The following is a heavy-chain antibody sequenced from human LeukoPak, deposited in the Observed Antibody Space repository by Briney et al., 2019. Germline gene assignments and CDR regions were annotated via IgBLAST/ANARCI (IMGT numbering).Heavy chain of an antibody. J-gene: IGHJ4*02. CDR3: AKDRLSGDGFDY. CDR1: GFTFDDYA. V-gene: IGHV3-9*01. D-gene: IGHD3-16*02. CDR2: ISWNSGSI. Sequence: GGSLRLSCAAPGFTFDDYAMHWVRHAPGKGLEWVSGISWNSGSIGYADSVKGRFTISRDNAKNSLYLQMNSLRAEDTALYYCAKDRLSGDGFDYWGQGTLVTVSS.